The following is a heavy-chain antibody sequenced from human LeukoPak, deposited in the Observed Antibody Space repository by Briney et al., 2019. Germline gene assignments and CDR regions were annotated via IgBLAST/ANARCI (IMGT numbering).Heavy chain of an antibody. D-gene: IGHD3-22*01. CDR2: ISGSGGST. V-gene: IGHV3-23*01. Sequence: QPGGSLRLSCAASGFTFSSCAMSWVRQAPGKGLEGVSAISGSGGSTYYADSVKGRFTISRDNSKNTLYLQMNSLRAEDTAVYYCAKDTMIVVTAPSDYWGQGTLVTVSS. CDR1: GFTFSSCA. J-gene: IGHJ4*02. CDR3: AKDTMIVVTAPSDY.